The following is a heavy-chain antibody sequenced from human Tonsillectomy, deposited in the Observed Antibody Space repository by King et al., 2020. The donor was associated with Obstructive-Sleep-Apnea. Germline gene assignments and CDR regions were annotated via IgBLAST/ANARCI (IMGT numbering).Heavy chain of an antibody. J-gene: IGHJ4*02. CDR2: IYYSGST. V-gene: IGHV4-59*01. Sequence: VQLQESGPGLVKPSETLSLTCTVSGGSISSYYWSWIRQPPGKGLEWIGYIYYSGSTNYNPSLKSLVTISVDTSKNQFSLKLSSVTAADTAVYYCARDRVAVAEGLDYWGQGTLVTVSS. CDR1: GGSISSYY. CDR3: ARDRVAVAEGLDY. D-gene: IGHD6-19*01.